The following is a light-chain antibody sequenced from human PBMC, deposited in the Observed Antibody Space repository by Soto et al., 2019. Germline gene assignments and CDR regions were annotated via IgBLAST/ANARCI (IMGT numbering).Light chain of an antibody. CDR1: QSVSSNY. CDR2: SAF. V-gene: IGKV3-20*01. J-gene: IGKJ1*01. CDR3: QYYGSSPWT. Sequence: EIVLTQSPGTLSLSPGERGTLSCRASQSVSSNYLAWYQQKPGQAPSLLIYSAFIRGTGIPDRFSGSGSGTDFTLTISTLEPEDFAVYYYQYYGSSPWTFGQGTTVEIK.